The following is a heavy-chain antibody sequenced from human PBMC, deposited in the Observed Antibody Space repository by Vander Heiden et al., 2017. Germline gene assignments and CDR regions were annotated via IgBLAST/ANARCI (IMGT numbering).Heavy chain of an antibody. J-gene: IGHJ4*02. D-gene: IGHD5-12*01. Sequence: EVQLVESGGGLVKPGGSLRLSCAASGFTFSSYSTTWVRQAPGKGLEWVSSISSSSTYIYYADSLKGRFTISRDNAKNSLYLQMTSLRAEDTAVYYCARARGYSGYEFDYWGQGTLVTVSS. CDR3: ARARGYSGYEFDY. V-gene: IGHV3-21*01. CDR1: GFTFSSYS. CDR2: ISSSSTYI.